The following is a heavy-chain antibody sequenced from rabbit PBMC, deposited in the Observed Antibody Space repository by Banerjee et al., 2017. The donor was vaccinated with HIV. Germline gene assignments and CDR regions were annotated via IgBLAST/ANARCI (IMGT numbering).Heavy chain of an antibody. V-gene: IGHV1S40*01. J-gene: IGHJ4*01. CDR3: ARSGIYDSTSYYFNL. Sequence: QSLEESGGDLVKPGASLTLTCTASGFSFSNDYYMCWVRQAPGKGLEWIGCIATGDRNTYYANWAKGRFTISKTSSTTVTLQMASLTAADTATYFCARSGIYDSTSYYFNLWGQGTLVTVS. CDR1: GFSFSNDYY. D-gene: IGHD7-1*01. CDR2: IATGDRNT.